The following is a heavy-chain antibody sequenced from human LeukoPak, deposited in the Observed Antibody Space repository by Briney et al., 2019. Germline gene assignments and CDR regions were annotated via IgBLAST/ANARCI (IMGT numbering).Heavy chain of an antibody. CDR1: GFTFSSYS. Sequence: NPGGSLRLSCAASGFTFSSYSMNWVRQAPGKGLEWVSSISSSSSYIYYADSVKGRFTISRDNAKNSLYLQMNSLRAEDTAVYYCARDRADCTNGVCYRHFDYWGQGTLVTVSS. CDR2: ISSSSSYI. V-gene: IGHV3-21*01. J-gene: IGHJ4*02. CDR3: ARDRADCTNGVCYRHFDY. D-gene: IGHD2-8*01.